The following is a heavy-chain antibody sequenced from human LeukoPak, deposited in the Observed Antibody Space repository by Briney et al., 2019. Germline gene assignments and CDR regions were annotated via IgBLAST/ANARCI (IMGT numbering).Heavy chain of an antibody. D-gene: IGHD3-16*02. CDR2: ILYDGSNK. Sequence: GGSLRLSCAASGFTFSAFAMHWVRQAPGKGLEWVAVILYDGSNKYYADSVKGRLTISRDNSKNTLYLQMNSLRAEDTAVYYCAKDLLYSDVWGSYRPNPLDYWGQGTLVTVSS. J-gene: IGHJ4*02. V-gene: IGHV3-30*18. CDR1: GFTFSAFA. CDR3: AKDLLYSDVWGSYRPNPLDY.